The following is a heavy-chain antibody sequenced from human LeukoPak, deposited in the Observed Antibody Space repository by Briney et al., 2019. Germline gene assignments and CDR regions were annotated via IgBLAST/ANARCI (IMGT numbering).Heavy chain of an antibody. CDR3: ARKTEGGYSYGYFYYYYMDV. CDR2: IIPIFGTA. Sequence: SVKVSCKASGGTFSSYAISWVRQAPGQGLEWMGGIIPIFGTANYAQKFQGRVTITADKSTSTAYMELSSLRSEDTAVYYCARKTEGGYSYGYFYYYYMDVWGKGTTVTISS. CDR1: GGTFSSYA. D-gene: IGHD5-18*01. V-gene: IGHV1-69*06. J-gene: IGHJ6*03.